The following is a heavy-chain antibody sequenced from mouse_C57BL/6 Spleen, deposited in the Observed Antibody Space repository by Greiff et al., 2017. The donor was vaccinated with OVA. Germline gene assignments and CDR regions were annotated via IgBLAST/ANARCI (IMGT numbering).Heavy chain of an antibody. CDR1: GFTFSDYG. Sequence: EVQLVESGGGLVKPGGSLKLSCAASGFTFSDYGMHWVRQAPGQGLEWVAYISRGSSTIYYEDTVKGRFTFSGDKSKNTLFLQVNSLRSEDTAMYYCARNDDYGPGGYFDDWGKGTTVTVSS. D-gene: IGHD1-1*01. V-gene: IGHV5-17*01. CDR2: ISRGSSTI. J-gene: IGHJ1*03. CDR3: ARNDDYGPGGYFDD.